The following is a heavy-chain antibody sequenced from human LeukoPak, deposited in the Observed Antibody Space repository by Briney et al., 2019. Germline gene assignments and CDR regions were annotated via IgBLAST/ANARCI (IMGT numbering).Heavy chain of an antibody. V-gene: IGHV4-34*01. D-gene: IGHD6-13*01. CDR1: GGSFSGYY. Sequence: KSSETLSLTCAVYGGSFSGYYWSWIRQPPGKGLEWIGEINHSGSTNYNPSLKSRVTISVDTSKNQFSLKLSSVTAADTAVYYCARGLWDSSSWYRFFDYWGQGTLVTVSS. J-gene: IGHJ4*02. CDR3: ARGLWDSSSWYRFFDY. CDR2: INHSGST.